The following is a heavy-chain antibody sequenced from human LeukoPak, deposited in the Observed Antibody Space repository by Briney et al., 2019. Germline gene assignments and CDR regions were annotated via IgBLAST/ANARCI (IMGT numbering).Heavy chain of an antibody. V-gene: IGHV3-23*01. Sequence: GGSLRLSCAASGFTFKIYAMSWVRLAPGKGLQWVASMCGSAGCTFYEDSVKGRFTISRDNSKNTLYLQMHSLRAEDTAIYYCARDRPNYHESDGHYYNRDGDHWGQGTLVTVSS. CDR3: ARDRPNYHESDGHYYNRDGDH. CDR2: MCGSAGCT. D-gene: IGHD1-14*01. CDR1: GFTFKIYA. J-gene: IGHJ5*02.